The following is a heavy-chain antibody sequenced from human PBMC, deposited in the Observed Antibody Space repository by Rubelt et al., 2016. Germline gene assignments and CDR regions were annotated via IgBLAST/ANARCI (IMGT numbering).Heavy chain of an antibody. CDR1: GLTFSSSW. CDR2: TNQDGSAK. D-gene: IGHD2-21*01. J-gene: IGHJ4*02. V-gene: IGHV3-7*01. Sequence: VESGGGLVQPGGSLRLSCAASGLTFSSSWMHWDRQAPGKGLQWVANTNQDGSAKSYVDSVKGRFAISRDNARNSLYLQMNSLRVEDTAVYYCTQNTGDNWGQGTLVTVSS. CDR3: TQNTGDN.